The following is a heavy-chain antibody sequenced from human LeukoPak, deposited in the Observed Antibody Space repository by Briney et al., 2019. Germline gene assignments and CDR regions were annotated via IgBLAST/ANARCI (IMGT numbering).Heavy chain of an antibody. CDR1: GFTFSSYG. J-gene: IGHJ6*02. V-gene: IGHV3-33*06. CDR2: IWYDGSNK. Sequence: VGSLRLSCAASGFTFSSYGMHWVRQAPGKGLEWVAVIWYDGSNKYYADSVRGRFTISRDDSKNTLYLQMNSLRAEDTAVYYCAKPREPAIAADGQLYYYYGMDVWGQGTTVTVSS. CDR3: AKPREPAIAADGQLYYYYGMDV. D-gene: IGHD6-13*01.